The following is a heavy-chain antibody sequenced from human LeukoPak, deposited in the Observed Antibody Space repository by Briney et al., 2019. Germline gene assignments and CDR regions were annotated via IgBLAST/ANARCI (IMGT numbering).Heavy chain of an antibody. J-gene: IGHJ4*02. Sequence: KCSETQSLTCTVSGDSVSIYYWSWIRQPPGKGLEWIGYIYYRGNTNYNPTLKSRVTMAVDTSKNQFSLKVSSVTAADTAVYYCARAGNNWSFDYWGEGTRVPLSS. V-gene: IGHV4-59*02. CDR2: IYYRGNT. D-gene: IGHD1-1*01. CDR1: GDSVSIYY. CDR3: ARAGNNWSFDY.